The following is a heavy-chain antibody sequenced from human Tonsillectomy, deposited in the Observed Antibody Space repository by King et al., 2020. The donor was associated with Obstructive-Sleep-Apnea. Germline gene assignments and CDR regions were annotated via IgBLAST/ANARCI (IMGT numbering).Heavy chain of an antibody. CDR2: ISNTGSTI. Sequence: QLVQSGGGLVKPGGSLRLSCAASGFPFSDYYMNWIRQAPGKGLEWVSFISNTGSTIYYADSVKGRFTISRDSVKNSLYLQMNSLRADDTAVYYCVRDPGGPSIFDYWGQGTLVTVSS. J-gene: IGHJ4*02. V-gene: IGHV3-11*01. CDR3: VRDPGGPSIFDY. CDR1: GFPFSDYY. D-gene: IGHD4-23*01.